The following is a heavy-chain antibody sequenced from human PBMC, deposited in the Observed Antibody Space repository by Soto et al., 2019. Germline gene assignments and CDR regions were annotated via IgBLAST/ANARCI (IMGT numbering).Heavy chain of an antibody. D-gene: IGHD4-17*01. V-gene: IGHV3-20*04. CDR2: MHRNGNST. CDR3: ARDHRWGYEYGDYGDS. Sequence: EVQLVESGGGVVRPGGSLRLACVVSGFSLDEYGMSWVRQAPGKGPEWVSGMHRNGNSTGYADSVKGRFTISRDDAKNSLSLQMNSLRAEDTAFYYCARDHRWGYEYGDYGDSWGHVTLVTVSS. CDR1: GFSLDEYG. J-gene: IGHJ5*01.